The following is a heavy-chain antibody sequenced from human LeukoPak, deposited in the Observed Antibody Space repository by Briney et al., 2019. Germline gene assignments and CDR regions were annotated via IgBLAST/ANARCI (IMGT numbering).Heavy chain of an antibody. V-gene: IGHV4-59*08. CDR3: ARHLRGGWAGTSWAGNWFDP. D-gene: IGHD6-19*01. Sequence: PSETLSLTCTVSGGSISSYYWSWIRQPPGKGLEWIGYIYYSGSTNYNPSLKSRVTVSVDTSKNQFSLKLSSVTAADTAVYYCARHLRGGWAGTSWAGNWFDPWGQGTLVTVSS. J-gene: IGHJ5*02. CDR2: IYYSGST. CDR1: GGSISSYY.